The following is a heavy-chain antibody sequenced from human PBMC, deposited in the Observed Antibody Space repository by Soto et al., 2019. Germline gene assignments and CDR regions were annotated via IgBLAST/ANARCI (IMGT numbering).Heavy chain of an antibody. CDR3: ARDSDGYSYGDYYYHGMDV. CDR1: GLTFSSYW. V-gene: IGHV3-74*01. D-gene: IGHD5-18*01. J-gene: IGHJ6*02. CDR2: INSDGSST. Sequence: GGSLRLSCAASGLTFSSYWMRWVRQAPGKGLVWVSRINSDGSSTSYADSGKGRFTISRDNAKNTLYLQMNSLRAEDTAVYYCARDSDGYSYGDYYYHGMDVWGQGTTVTVSS.